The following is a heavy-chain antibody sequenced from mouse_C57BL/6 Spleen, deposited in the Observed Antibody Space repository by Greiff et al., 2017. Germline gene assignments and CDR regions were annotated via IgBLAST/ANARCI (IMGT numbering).Heavy chain of an antibody. J-gene: IGHJ2*01. CDR1: GYTFTDYY. CDR2: INPNNGGT. V-gene: IGHV1-26*01. Sequence: EVQLQQSGPELVKPGASVKISCKASGYTFTDYYMNWVKQSHGKSLEWIGDINPNNGGTSYNQKFKGKATLTVDKSSSTAYMELRSLTSEDSAVYYCARNDYSLFDYWGQGTTLTVSS. CDR3: ARNDYSLFDY. D-gene: IGHD2-4*01.